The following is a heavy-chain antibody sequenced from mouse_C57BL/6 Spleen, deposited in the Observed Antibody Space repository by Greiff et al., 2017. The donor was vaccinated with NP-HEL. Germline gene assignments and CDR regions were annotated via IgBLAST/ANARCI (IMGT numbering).Heavy chain of an antibody. CDR2: IDPETGGT. CDR1: GYTFTDYE. J-gene: IGHJ4*01. CDR3: TRYCEGAMDY. V-gene: IGHV1-15*01. Sequence: VQLQQSGAELVRPGASVTLSCKASGYTFTDYEMHWVKQTPVHGLEWIGAIDPETGGTAYNQKFKGKAILTADKSSSTAYMELRSLTSEDSAVYYCTRYCEGAMDYWGQGTSDTVSS.